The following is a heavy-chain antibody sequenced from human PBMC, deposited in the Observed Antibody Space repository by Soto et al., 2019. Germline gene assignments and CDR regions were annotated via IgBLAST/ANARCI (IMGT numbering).Heavy chain of an antibody. J-gene: IGHJ5*01. Sequence: GGSLRLSCAGSGFTLSDHYIDWVRQAPGKGLEWVGRSRDKAQGYSTAYADSVQGRFTISRDDSKNTLHLQMNSLRAEDTAVYYCAKEEEYAYGYYDSNWYPLSLDSWGQGTLVTVSS. CDR3: AKEEEYAYGYYDSNWYPLSLDS. D-gene: IGHD3-3*01. V-gene: IGHV3-72*01. CDR1: GFTLSDHY. CDR2: SRDKAQGYST.